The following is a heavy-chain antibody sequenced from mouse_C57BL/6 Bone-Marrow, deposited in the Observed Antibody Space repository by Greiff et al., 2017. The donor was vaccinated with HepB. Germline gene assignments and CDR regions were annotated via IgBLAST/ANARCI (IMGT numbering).Heavy chain of an antibody. Sequence: VQLQQSGTVLARPGASVKMSCKTSGYTFTSYWMHWVKQRPGQGLEWIGAIYPGNSDTSYNQKFKGKAKLTAVTSASTAYMELSSLTNEDSAVYYCTNRWLRRPWFAYWGQGTLVTVSA. D-gene: IGHD2-2*01. J-gene: IGHJ3*01. CDR2: IYPGNSDT. CDR3: TNRWLRRPWFAY. V-gene: IGHV1-5*01. CDR1: GYTFTSYW.